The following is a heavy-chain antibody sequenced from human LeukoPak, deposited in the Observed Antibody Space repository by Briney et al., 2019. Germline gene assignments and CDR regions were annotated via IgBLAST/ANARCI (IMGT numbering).Heavy chain of an antibody. CDR3: ARAHIAPKTAVAFDI. J-gene: IGHJ3*02. V-gene: IGHV1-69*05. CDR2: IIPFFGTA. CDR1: GCTFSSYV. Sequence: SVKVSCKSSGCTFSSYVISWVRQAPGQGLEWMGGIIPFFGTANYAQKFQGRVTITTDESTRTAYIELSSLRSEDTAAYYCARAHIAPKTAVAFDIWGQGTMVTVSS. D-gene: IGHD6-13*01.